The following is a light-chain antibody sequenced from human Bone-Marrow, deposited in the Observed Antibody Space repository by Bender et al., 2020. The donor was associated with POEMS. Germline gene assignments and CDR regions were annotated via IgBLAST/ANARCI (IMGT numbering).Light chain of an antibody. CDR2: GYN. CDR3: CSYAGSYTFYV. CDR1: SSNTGSGYD. J-gene: IGLJ1*01. Sequence: QSVLTQPPSVSGAPGQRVTISCTGSSSNTGSGYDINWYQHLPGTAPKLLIYGYNNRPSGVPDRFSGSKSGTSASLAISGLQAEDEADYYCCSYAGSYTFYVFGTGTKVTVL. V-gene: IGLV1-40*01.